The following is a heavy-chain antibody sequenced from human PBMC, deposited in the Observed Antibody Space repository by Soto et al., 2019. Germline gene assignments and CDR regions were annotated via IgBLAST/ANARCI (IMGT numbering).Heavy chain of an antibody. J-gene: IGHJ4*02. V-gene: IGHV1-69*01. CDR3: ARDTTSPYCGGDCYSGFDY. D-gene: IGHD2-21*02. Sequence: QVQLVQSGAEVKKPGSSVKVSCKASGGTFSSYAISWVRQAPGQGLEWMGGITPIFGTANYAQKFQGRVTITADESTSTAYMELSSLRSEDTAVYYCARDTTSPYCGGDCYSGFDYWGQGTLVTVSS. CDR1: GGTFSSYA. CDR2: ITPIFGTA.